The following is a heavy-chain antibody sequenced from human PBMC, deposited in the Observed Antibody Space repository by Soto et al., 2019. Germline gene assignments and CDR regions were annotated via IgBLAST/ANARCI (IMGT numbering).Heavy chain of an antibody. CDR3: ARHTSPGRPAYGIYS. CDR1: GYTFTSYW. V-gene: IGHV5-51*01. J-gene: IGHJ4*02. CDR2: IYPGDSDT. Sequence: GESLKISCEASGYTFTSYWIAWVRQMPGKGLEWMGIIYPGDSDTRYSPSFQGQVSISVDKSISTAYLQWSSLKSSDTAMYYCARHTSPGRPAYGIYSWGQGTLVRV. D-gene: IGHD3-10*01.